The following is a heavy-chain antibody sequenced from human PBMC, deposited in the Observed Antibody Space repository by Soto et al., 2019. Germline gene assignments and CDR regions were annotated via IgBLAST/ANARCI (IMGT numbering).Heavy chain of an antibody. CDR1: GDSISSSSNY. J-gene: IGHJ4*02. D-gene: IGHD2-15*01. V-gene: IGHV4-39*01. CDR3: ARLPQAAQLDY. Sequence: SETLSLTCTVSGDSISSSSNYWGWIRQPPGKGLEYIGSIYYSGSTNYNPSLKNRVTISIDTSNNQFSLKLSSLTATDTDVYYCARLPQAAQLDYWGQGTLVTVSS. CDR2: IYYSGST.